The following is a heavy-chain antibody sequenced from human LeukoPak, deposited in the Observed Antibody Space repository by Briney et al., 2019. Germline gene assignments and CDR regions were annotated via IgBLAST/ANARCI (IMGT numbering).Heavy chain of an antibody. CDR1: GDSISSGYY. CDR2: IYHSGST. CDR3: ARKDPGYSGYSDFDY. J-gene: IGHJ4*02. D-gene: IGHD5-12*01. Sequence: SQTLSLTCTVSGDSISSGYYWGWIRQPPGKGLEWIGNIYHSGSTYYNPSLKSRVTISLDTSKNQFSLKPSSVTAADTAIYYCARKDPGYSGYSDFDYWGQGTLVTVSS. V-gene: IGHV4-38-2*02.